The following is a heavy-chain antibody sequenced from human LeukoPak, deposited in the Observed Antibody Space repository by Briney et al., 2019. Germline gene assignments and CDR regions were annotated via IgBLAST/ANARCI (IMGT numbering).Heavy chain of an antibody. Sequence: GGSLRLSCAASGFTFSSHWMNWVRRAPGKGLEWVGRIKSKTDGGTTDYTTPVKGRFTISRDDSKHTLYLQVNSLKTEDTAVYYCTTGNWGSFSYWGQGTLVTVSS. V-gene: IGHV3-15*01. CDR1: GFTFSSHW. D-gene: IGHD7-27*01. J-gene: IGHJ4*02. CDR3: TTGNWGSFSY. CDR2: IKSKTDGGTT.